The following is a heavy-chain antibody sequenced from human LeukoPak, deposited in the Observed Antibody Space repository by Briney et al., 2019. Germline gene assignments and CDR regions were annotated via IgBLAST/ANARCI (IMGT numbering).Heavy chain of an antibody. V-gene: IGHV1-18*01. Sequence: GASVKVSCKASGYSFNKFGISWVRQAPGRGLEWMGWISGHNGNTDSAQKFQDRVTMSTDNSMSTAYLELRSLRPDDTAVYFCVRVGSAYGDPLEFDFWGQGTLVTVSS. J-gene: IGHJ4*02. CDR3: VRVGSAYGDPLEFDF. D-gene: IGHD4-17*01. CDR1: GYSFNKFG. CDR2: ISGHNGNT.